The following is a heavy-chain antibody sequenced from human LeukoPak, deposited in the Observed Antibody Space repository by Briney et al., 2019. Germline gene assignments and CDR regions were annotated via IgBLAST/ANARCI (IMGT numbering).Heavy chain of an antibody. CDR1: GYTFTSYD. Sequence: ASVKVSCKASGYTFTSYDINWVRQAPGQGLEWMGRINPNSGGTNYAQKFQGRVTMTRDTSISTAYMELSRLRSDDTAVYYCARDLDWNYRFDPWGQGTLVTVSS. CDR3: ARDLDWNYRFDP. J-gene: IGHJ5*02. D-gene: IGHD1-7*01. CDR2: INPNSGGT. V-gene: IGHV1-2*06.